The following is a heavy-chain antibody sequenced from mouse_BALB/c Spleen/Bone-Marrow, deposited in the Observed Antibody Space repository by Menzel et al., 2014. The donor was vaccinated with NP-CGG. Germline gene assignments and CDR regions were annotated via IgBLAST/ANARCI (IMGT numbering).Heavy chain of an antibody. Sequence: VQLQQSGPELVKPGASVKVSCKASGYAFTSYNMYWVKQSHGKSLEWIGHIDPYDGGTSYNQKFKGKATLTVDKSSSTAYMHLNSLTSEDTAVYYCAREEYGNGFAYWGQGTLVTVSA. CDR3: AREEYGNGFAY. V-gene: IGHV1S135*01. CDR1: GYAFTSYN. J-gene: IGHJ3*01. D-gene: IGHD2-10*02. CDR2: IDPYDGGT.